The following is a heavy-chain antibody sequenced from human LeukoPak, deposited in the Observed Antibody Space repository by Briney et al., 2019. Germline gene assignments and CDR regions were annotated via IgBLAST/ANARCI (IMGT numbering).Heavy chain of an antibody. CDR1: GGSISSSSYY. CDR3: ARPTVYYYYMDV. J-gene: IGHJ6*03. Sequence: TSETLSLTCTVSGGSISSSSYYWGWIRQPPGKGLEWIGSIYYSGSTYYNPSLKSRVTISVDTSKNQFSPKLSSVTAADTAVYYCARPTVYYYYMDVWGKGTTVTVSS. CDR2: IYYSGST. V-gene: IGHV4-39*01. D-gene: IGHD4-11*01.